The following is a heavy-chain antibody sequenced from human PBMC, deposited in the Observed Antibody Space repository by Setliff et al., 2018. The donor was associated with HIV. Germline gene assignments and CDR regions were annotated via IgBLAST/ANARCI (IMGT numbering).Heavy chain of an antibody. V-gene: IGHV3-15*01. CDR1: GFTFSSAW. D-gene: IGHD2-21*01. J-gene: IGHJ4*02. CDR3: TTGTRLVD. Sequence: GGSLRLSCAASGFTFSSAWMGWVRQAPAKGLEWVGRIKSKTDGGTTDYAAPVKGRFTISRGDSKNTLYLQMNSLKIEDTAVYYCTTGTRLVDWGQGALVTVSS. CDR2: IKSKTDGGTT.